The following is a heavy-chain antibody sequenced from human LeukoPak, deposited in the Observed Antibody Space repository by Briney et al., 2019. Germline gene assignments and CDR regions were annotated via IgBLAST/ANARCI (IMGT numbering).Heavy chain of an antibody. Sequence: PSETLFLTCTVSGGSISSYYWSWIRQPPGKGLEWIGYIYYSGSTNYNPSLKSRVTISVDTSKNQFSLKLSSVTAADTAVYYCARHSSYYDILTGYYPHFDYWGQGTLVTVSS. CDR2: IYYSGST. J-gene: IGHJ4*02. CDR1: GGSISSYY. CDR3: ARHSSYYDILTGYYPHFDY. V-gene: IGHV4-59*08. D-gene: IGHD3-9*01.